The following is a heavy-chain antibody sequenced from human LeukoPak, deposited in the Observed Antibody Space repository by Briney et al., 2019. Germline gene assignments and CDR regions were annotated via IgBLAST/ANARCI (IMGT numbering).Heavy chain of an antibody. J-gene: IGHJ6*03. CDR2: ISSSGSTI. V-gene: IGHV3-11*01. Sequence: GGSLRLSCAASGFTFSDYYMSWIRQAPGKGLEWVSYISSSGSTIYYADSVKGRFTISRDNAKNSLYLQMNSLRAEDTAVYYCARDIAAAGSLYTYYYYYYYMDVWGKGTTVTISS. CDR1: GFTFSDYY. CDR3: ARDIAAAGSLYTYYYYYYYMDV. D-gene: IGHD6-13*01.